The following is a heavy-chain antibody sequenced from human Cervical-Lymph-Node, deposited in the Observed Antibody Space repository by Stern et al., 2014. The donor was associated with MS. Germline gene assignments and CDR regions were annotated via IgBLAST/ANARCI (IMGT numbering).Heavy chain of an antibody. Sequence: VQLVESGGGLVKPGGSLRLSCEASGFTFSDYYMNWVRQTPGKGLEWISSISHSNNTLHYDDSVKGRFTISRDDSKNSLYLEMNSLRAEDTAVYYCARGVGMTHWGQGTLVTVSS. J-gene: IGHJ4*02. CDR2: ISHSNNTL. CDR3: ARGVGMTH. V-gene: IGHV3-11*01. CDR1: GFTFSDYY. D-gene: IGHD2-21*01.